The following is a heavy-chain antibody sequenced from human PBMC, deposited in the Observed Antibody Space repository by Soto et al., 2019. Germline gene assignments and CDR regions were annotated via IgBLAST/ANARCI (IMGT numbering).Heavy chain of an antibody. V-gene: IGHV4-31*03. CDR2: IYYSVSA. D-gene: IGHD2-15*01. CDR1: GGSISSGGYY. J-gene: IGHJ1*01. Sequence: QVQLQESGPGLVKPSQTLSLTCTVSGGSISSGGYYWSWIRQHPGKGLEWIGYIYYSVSAYYTPSLKRRVTISVDTSKNPFSLKLSSVTAADTAVYYCASSQYCSGGSFYLVRRWGQGTLVTVSS. CDR3: ASSQYCSGGSFYLVRR.